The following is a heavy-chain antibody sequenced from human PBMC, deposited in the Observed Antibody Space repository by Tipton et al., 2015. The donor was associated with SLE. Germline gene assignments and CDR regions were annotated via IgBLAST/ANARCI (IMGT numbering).Heavy chain of an antibody. J-gene: IGHJ3*01. CDR1: GGSISSGSYY. Sequence: TLSLTCTVSGGSISSGSYYWSWIRQPAGKGLEWIGYIYTSGSTNYNPSLKSRATISVDTSKKQFSLKLSSVTAADTAVYYCARDSSGWYGLWGQGTMVTVSS. V-gene: IGHV4-61*09. CDR2: IYTSGST. CDR3: ARDSSGWYGL. D-gene: IGHD6-19*01.